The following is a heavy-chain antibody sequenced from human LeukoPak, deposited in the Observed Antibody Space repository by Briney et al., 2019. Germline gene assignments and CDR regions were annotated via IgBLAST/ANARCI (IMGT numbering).Heavy chain of an antibody. V-gene: IGHV4-59*01. Sequence: SQTLSLTCTLSGGSTTIDYSSGVRPRPGEGRGWVGYIYYIGSTTYNPSLNSPVTISADTSKNQSSLNTSSVTAADTAVYYCASVHYGGDAFDIWGQGTMVTVSS. CDR1: GGSTTIDY. D-gene: IGHD4-23*01. CDR2: IYYIGST. J-gene: IGHJ3*02. CDR3: ASVHYGGDAFDI.